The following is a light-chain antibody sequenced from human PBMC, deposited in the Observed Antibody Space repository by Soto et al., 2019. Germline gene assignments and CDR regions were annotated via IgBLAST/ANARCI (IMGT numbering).Light chain of an antibody. J-gene: IGKJ4*01. CDR3: HQRSTWPLT. V-gene: IGKV3-11*01. Sequence: EIVLTQSPATLSLSPGEGAALSCRASQSVSRFLAWYQQKPGQAPRLLIYGASNRATGIHTRFSGSGSGTDFPLTISSLEAEDFALYYCHQRSTWPLTFGGGTKVEIK. CDR2: GAS. CDR1: QSVSRF.